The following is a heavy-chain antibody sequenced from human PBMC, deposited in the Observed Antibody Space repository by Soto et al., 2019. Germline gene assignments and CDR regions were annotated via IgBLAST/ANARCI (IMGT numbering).Heavy chain of an antibody. D-gene: IGHD3-10*01. J-gene: IGHJ2*01. CDR3: ARDVVFLPGFHWYFDL. CDR2: IYYSGST. CDR1: GGSISSYY. V-gene: IGHV4-59*01. Sequence: SETLSLTCTVSGGSISSYYWSWIRQPPGKGLEWIGYIYYSGSTNYNPSLKSRVTISVDTSKNQFSLKLSSVTAADTAVYYCARDVVFLPGFHWYFDLWGRGTPVTVSS.